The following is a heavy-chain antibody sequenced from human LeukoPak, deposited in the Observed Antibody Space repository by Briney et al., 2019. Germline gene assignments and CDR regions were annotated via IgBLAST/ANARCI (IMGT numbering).Heavy chain of an antibody. CDR2: IYPSDSSV. J-gene: IGHJ5*02. Sequence: GESLKISCQSSGYRFTSYYIAWLRQMPGKGLEWMGVIYPSDSSVTYSPSFQGQVTFSADKSISTAYLQWSSLKASDTAMYFCARTSFVRGVVYWFDPWGQGTQVIVSS. CDR3: ARTSFVRGVVYWFDP. V-gene: IGHV5-51*01. D-gene: IGHD3-10*01. CDR1: GYRFTSYY.